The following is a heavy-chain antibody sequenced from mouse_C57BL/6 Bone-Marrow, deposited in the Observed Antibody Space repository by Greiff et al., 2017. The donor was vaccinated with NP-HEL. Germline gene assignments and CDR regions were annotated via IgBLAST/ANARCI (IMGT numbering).Heavy chain of an antibody. J-gene: IGHJ4*01. CDR3: ARGPSYYYAMDY. CDR2: ISNGGGST. CDR1: GFTFSDYY. V-gene: IGHV5-12*01. Sequence: EVQLQESGGGLVQPGGSLKLSCAASGFTFSDYYMYWVRQTPEKRLEWVAYISNGGGSTYYPDTVKGRFTISRDNAKNTLYLQMSRLKSEDTAMYYCARGPSYYYAMDYWGQGTSVTVSS.